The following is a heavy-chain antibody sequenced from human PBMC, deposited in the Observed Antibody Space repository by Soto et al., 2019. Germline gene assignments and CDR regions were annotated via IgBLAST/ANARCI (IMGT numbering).Heavy chain of an antibody. CDR2: INHSGST. D-gene: IGHD4-4*01. V-gene: IGHV4-34*01. Sequence: SETQSHTYAVYGGSFIGYYWSWIRPPPGKGLEWIGEINHSGSTNYNPSLKSRVTISVDTSKNQFSLKLSSVTAADTAVYYCARRAHDYSFFWGQGTLVTVSS. J-gene: IGHJ4*02. CDR1: GGSFIGYY. CDR3: ARRAHDYSFF.